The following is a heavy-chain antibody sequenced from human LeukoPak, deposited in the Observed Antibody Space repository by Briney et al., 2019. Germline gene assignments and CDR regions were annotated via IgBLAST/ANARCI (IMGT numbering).Heavy chain of an antibody. CDR1: GGTFISYA. D-gene: IGHD1-14*01. J-gene: IGHJ4*02. CDR2: IIPIFGTA. CDR3: AREVGIGNYFDY. Sequence: ASVKVSCKASGGTFISYAISWVRQAPGQGLEWMGGIIPIFGTANYAQKFQGRVTITTDESTSTAYMELSSLRSEDTAVYYCAREVGIGNYFDYWGQGTLVTVSS. V-gene: IGHV1-69*05.